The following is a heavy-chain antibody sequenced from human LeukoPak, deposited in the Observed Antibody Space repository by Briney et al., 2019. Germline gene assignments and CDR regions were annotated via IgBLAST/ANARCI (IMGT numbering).Heavy chain of an antibody. V-gene: IGHV1-46*01. CDR2: INPSSGST. Sequence: ASVNVSCKASGYTLTSYYIHWVRQAPGQGLEWMGIINPSSGSTSYAQKFQGRVTMTRDTSTSTVYMELSSLRSEDTAVYYCARDGRDGYNYMFPFDYWGQGTLVTVSS. CDR1: GYTLTSYY. J-gene: IGHJ4*02. CDR3: ARDGRDGYNYMFPFDY. D-gene: IGHD5-24*01.